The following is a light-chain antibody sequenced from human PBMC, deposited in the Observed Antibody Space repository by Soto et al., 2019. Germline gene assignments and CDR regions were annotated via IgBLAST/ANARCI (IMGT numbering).Light chain of an antibody. V-gene: IGKV1-39*01. Sequence: IQMTQSTFSLYASVGDRVTITCRASQSISRNLNWYQQKPGKAPELLIYTASNLQSGVPSRFSGSGSGTDFALTISSLQPEDSAVYYCQQSHSSPLSFGGGTKVDIK. CDR1: QSISRN. CDR3: QQSHSSPLS. CDR2: TAS. J-gene: IGKJ4*01.